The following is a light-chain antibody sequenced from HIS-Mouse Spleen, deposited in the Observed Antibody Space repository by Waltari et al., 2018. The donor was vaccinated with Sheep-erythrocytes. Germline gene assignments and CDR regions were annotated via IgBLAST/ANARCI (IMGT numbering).Light chain of an antibody. V-gene: IGLV3-21*02. CDR2: DDS. CDR3: CSYAGSYNHV. J-gene: IGLJ1*01. CDR1: NIGSKS. Sequence: SYVLTQPPSVSVAPGQTARITCWGNNIGSKSVHWYQQKPGQAPVLVVYDDSDRPSGIPERFSGSNSGNTATLTISGLQAEDEADYYCCSYAGSYNHVFATGTKVTVL.